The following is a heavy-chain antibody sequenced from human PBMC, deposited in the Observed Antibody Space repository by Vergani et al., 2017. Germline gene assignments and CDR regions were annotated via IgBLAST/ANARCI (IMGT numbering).Heavy chain of an antibody. V-gene: IGHV4-34*01. Sequence: QVQLQQWGAGLLKPSETLSLTCAVYGGSFSGYYWSWIRQPPGKGLEWIGEINHSGSTNYNPSLKRRVTISVDTSKNQFSLKLSSVTAADTAVYYCARGCITIFGVVTPRGRNWFDPWGQGTLVTVSS. J-gene: IGHJ5*02. CDR3: ARGCITIFGVVTPRGRNWFDP. CDR2: INHSGST. D-gene: IGHD3-3*01. CDR1: GGSFSGYY.